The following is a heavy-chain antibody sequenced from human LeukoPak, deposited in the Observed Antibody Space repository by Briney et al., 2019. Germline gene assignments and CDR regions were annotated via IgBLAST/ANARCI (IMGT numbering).Heavy chain of an antibody. CDR1: GYSISSGYY. CDR3: ARHVVRFGDRDC. J-gene: IGHJ4*02. CDR2: IYHSGST. V-gene: IGHV4-38-2*01. D-gene: IGHD3-10*01. Sequence: SETLSLTCAVSGYSISSGYYWGWIRQPPGKGLEWIGSIYHSGSTYYNPSLKSRVTISVDTSKNQFSLKLSSVTAADTAVYYCARHVVRFGDRDCWGQGTLVTVSS.